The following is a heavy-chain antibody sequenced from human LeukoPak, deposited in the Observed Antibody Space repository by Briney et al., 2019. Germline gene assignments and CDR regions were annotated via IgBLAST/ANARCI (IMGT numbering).Heavy chain of an antibody. J-gene: IGHJ4*02. CDR1: GFIFSSYW. Sequence: GGSLRLSCAASGFIFSSYWMSWVRQAPGKGLEWVANIKQDGSEKYYVDSVKGRFTISRDNAKNSLYLQMNSLSAEDTAVYYCARGSFYYDSSGHYWGQGTLVTVSS. D-gene: IGHD3-22*01. V-gene: IGHV3-7*01. CDR2: IKQDGSEK. CDR3: ARGSFYYDSSGHY.